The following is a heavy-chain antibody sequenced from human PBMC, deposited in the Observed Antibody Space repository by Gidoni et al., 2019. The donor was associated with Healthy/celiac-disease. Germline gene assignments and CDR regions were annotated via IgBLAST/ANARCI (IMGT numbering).Heavy chain of an antibody. D-gene: IGHD5-18*01. CDR1: GGSISSSY. CDR3: ARGNFKGYSYGYYYGMDV. J-gene: IGHJ6*02. V-gene: IGHV4-4*07. CDR2: IYTSGST. Sequence: QVQLQESGPGLVKPSETLSLTCTVSGGSISSSYWSWIRQPAGKGLEWIGRIYTSGSTNYNPALKSRVTMSVDTSKNQFSLKLSSVTAADTAVYYCARGNFKGYSYGYYYGMDVWGQGTTVTVSS.